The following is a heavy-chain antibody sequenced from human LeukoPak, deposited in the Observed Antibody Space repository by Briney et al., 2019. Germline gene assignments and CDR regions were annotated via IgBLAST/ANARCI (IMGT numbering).Heavy chain of an antibody. V-gene: IGHV4-31*03. CDR2: IYYSGST. Sequence: SQTLSLTCTVSGGSISSGGYYWSWIRQHPGKGLEWIGYIYYSGSTYYNPSLKSRVTISVDTSKNQFSLKLSSVTAADTAVYYWAREKGDSTSSTDAFDIWGQGTMVTVSS. J-gene: IGHJ3*02. CDR1: GGSISSGGYY. D-gene: IGHD2-2*01. CDR3: AREKGDSTSSTDAFDI.